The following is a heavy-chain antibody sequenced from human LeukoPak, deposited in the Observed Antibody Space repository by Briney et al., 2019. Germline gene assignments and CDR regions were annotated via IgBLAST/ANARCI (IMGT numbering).Heavy chain of an antibody. CDR2: ISYDGSNK. V-gene: IGHV3-30-3*01. D-gene: IGHD3-22*01. J-gene: IGHJ4*02. CDR1: GFTFSSYA. CDR3: ARDLTAGITMTAYYFDY. Sequence: GGSLRLSCAASGFTFSSYAMHWVRQAPGKGLEWVAVISYDGSNKYYADSVKGRFTISRDNSKNTLYLQMNSLRAEDTAVYYCARDLTAGITMTAYYFDYWGQGTLVTVSS.